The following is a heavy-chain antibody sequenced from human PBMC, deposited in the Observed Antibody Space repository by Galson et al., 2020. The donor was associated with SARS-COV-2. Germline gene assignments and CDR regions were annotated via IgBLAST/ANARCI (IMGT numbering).Heavy chain of an antibody. D-gene: IGHD3-10*01. J-gene: IGHJ4*02. CDR3: AKEDGSWMSGFAS. Sequence: ASETLSLTCTVSGSSISNYYWSWIRQPAGKGLEWIGRIHTNENTNYNPSLKSRVSMSVDTSKNQFSLNLSSVTAADTAIYYCAKEDGSWMSGFASWGPGPPVTVSS. CDR1: GSSISNYY. V-gene: IGHV4-4*07. CDR2: IHTNENT.